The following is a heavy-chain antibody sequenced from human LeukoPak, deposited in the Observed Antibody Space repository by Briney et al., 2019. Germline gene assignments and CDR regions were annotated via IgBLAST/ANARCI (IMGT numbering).Heavy chain of an antibody. V-gene: IGHV3-30*02. CDR2: IQSDEGNQ. D-gene: IGHD3-16*02. Sequence: GGSLRLSCAASGFTFSTYGMHWVRQAPGKGLDWVAFIQSDEGNQYYTDSVKGRFTVSRDNSKDTLYLQMNSLRGEDTAVYYCAKDRYTTYYYFDYWGQGALVTVSS. CDR3: AKDRYTTYYYFDY. CDR1: GFTFSTYG. J-gene: IGHJ4*02.